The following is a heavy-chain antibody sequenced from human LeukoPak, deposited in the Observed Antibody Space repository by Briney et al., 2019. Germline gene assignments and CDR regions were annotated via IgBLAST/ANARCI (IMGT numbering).Heavy chain of an antibody. Sequence: GGSLRLSCAASGFPFGYYNMNWVRQAPGKGLEWVSSIRSSSTYIYYAGSVKGRFTVSRDDAKNSLYLQMNSLRADDTAVYYCARDGGYYYMDVWGKGTTVTVSS. CDR2: IRSSSTYI. J-gene: IGHJ6*03. D-gene: IGHD3-16*01. V-gene: IGHV3-21*01. CDR3: ARDGGYYYMDV. CDR1: GFPFGYYN.